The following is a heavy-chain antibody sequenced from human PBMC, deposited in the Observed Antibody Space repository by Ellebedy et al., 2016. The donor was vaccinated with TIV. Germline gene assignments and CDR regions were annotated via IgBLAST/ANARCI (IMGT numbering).Heavy chain of an antibody. CDR3: ARVRAAAGMAHFDN. J-gene: IGHJ4*02. D-gene: IGHD6-13*01. Sequence: MPSETLSLTCTVSGGSISSDGYYWSWIRQHPGKGLEWIGYIYYCGSTYYNPSLKSRVTISVDTSKNQFSLKLSSVTAADTAVYYCARVRAAAGMAHFDNWGQGTLVTVSS. V-gene: IGHV4-31*03. CDR2: IYYCGST. CDR1: GGSISSDGYY.